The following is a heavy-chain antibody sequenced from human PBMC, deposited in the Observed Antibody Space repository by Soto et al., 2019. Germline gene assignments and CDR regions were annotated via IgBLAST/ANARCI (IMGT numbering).Heavy chain of an antibody. J-gene: IGHJ4*02. V-gene: IGHV1-69*01. CDR3: ASDLSQYSGGWHSTSGY. D-gene: IGHD6-19*01. CDR1: GGTFSRYA. CDR2: IIPIFGTA. Sequence: QVQLVQSGAEVKKPGSSVKVSCTASGGTFSRYAISWVRQAPGQGLEWMGGIIPIFGTANYAQKFQGRGTITADESTSTAYRELSSLRSEDTAVYYCASDLSQYSGGWHSTSGYWDQGTLVTVSS.